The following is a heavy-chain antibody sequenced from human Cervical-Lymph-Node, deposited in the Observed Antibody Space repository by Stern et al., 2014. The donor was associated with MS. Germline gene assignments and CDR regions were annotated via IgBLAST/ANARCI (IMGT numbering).Heavy chain of an antibody. CDR3: ARQRYFDY. Sequence: VQLVESGPEVKRPRESLKISCQASGYTFTSFWIGWVRPMPGHALEWIAIICPGGWDINYSPSGQGQITIAAEKASSTANLQWNNRKASDTAIYYCARQRYFDYWGQGTLVTVSS. J-gene: IGHJ4*02. CDR1: GYTFTSFW. V-gene: IGHV5-51*01. CDR2: ICPGGWDI.